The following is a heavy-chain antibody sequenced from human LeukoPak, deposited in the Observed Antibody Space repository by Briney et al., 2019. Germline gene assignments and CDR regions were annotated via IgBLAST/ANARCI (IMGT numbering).Heavy chain of an antibody. Sequence: ASVKVSCKASGGTFSSYAISWVRQAPGQGLEWMGGIIPIFGTANYAQKFQGRVTITADESTSTAYMELSSLRSEDTAVYYCARGGVPYYDSSGPPPWDYFDYWGQGNLVTVSS. D-gene: IGHD3-22*01. CDR3: ARGGVPYYDSSGPPPWDYFDY. J-gene: IGHJ4*02. V-gene: IGHV1-69*13. CDR1: GGTFSSYA. CDR2: IIPIFGTA.